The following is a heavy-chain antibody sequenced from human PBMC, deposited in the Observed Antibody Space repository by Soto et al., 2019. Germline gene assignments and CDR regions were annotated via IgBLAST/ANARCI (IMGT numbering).Heavy chain of an antibody. Sequence: SETLSLTCTVSGGPITSGDYYWSWIRQHPGKGLEWLGHIYHSGNTYYSPSLKSRISMSVDTSTSQFSLNLYSVTAADTAVYYCARGNFGYDYWGQGAQVTVSS. J-gene: IGHJ4*02. D-gene: IGHD4-4*01. CDR1: GGPITSGDYY. CDR2: IYHSGNT. CDR3: ARGNFGYDY. V-gene: IGHV4-31*03.